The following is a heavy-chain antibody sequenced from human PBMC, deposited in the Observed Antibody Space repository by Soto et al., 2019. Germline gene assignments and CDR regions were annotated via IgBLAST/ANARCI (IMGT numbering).Heavy chain of an antibody. CDR1: GYTFTSYG. CDR3: ARGLSGTYYDILTGYSGQLPV. D-gene: IGHD3-9*01. J-gene: IGHJ6*02. V-gene: IGHV1-18*01. Sequence: QVQLVQSGAEVKKPGASVKVSCKASGYTFTSYGISWVRQAPGQGLEWMGWISAYNGNTNYAQKLQGRVHMTTDTSTSTAYMELRSLRSDDTAVYYCARGLSGTYYDILTGYSGQLPVWGQGTTVTVSS. CDR2: ISAYNGNT.